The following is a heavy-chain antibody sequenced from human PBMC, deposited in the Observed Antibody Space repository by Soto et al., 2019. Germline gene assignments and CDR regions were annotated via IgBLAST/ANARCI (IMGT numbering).Heavy chain of an antibody. CDR3: ARDRGLYYDFWRGYPPWDXFDS. Sequence: ASVKVSCKASGYTFTSYGISWVRQAPGQGLEWMGWISAYNGNTNYAQKLQGRVTMTTDTSTSTAYMELRSLRSDDTAVYYCARDRGLYYDFWRGYPPWDXFDSWGQGTMVTVSS. CDR2: ISAYNGNT. D-gene: IGHD3-3*01. V-gene: IGHV1-18*01. J-gene: IGHJ3*02. CDR1: GYTFTSYG.